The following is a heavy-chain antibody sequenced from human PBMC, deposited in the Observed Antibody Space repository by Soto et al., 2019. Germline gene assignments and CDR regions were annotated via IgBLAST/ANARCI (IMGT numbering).Heavy chain of an antibody. V-gene: IGHV3-30-3*01. CDR2: MSFDGNSK. Sequence: QVKLVESGGGVVQPGTSLRLSCAASGFAISSYSMHWVRQAPGKALEWVAAMSFDGNSKYFADSVKGRFMISRDTSKNTWSLEMESLGAEDSALYHCTRGLSVIANDAFEYWGQGNQVTVSS. D-gene: IGHD2-21*01. J-gene: IGHJ4*02. CDR1: GFAISSYS. CDR3: TRGLSVIANDAFEY.